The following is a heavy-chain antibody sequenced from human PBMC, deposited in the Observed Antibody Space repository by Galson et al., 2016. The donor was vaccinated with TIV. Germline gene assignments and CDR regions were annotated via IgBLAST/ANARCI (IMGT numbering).Heavy chain of an antibody. J-gene: IGHJ4*02. Sequence: SLRLSCAASGFTFSSCWMSWVRQAPGKGLEWVASIKQDGSEKYYVDSVKGRFTISRDNGLNSLYLQMNSLTAEDTAVYYCARDVGRAVAGRGLFDYWGQGTLVTVSS. CDR1: GFTFSSCW. V-gene: IGHV3-7*01. CDR2: IKQDGSEK. D-gene: IGHD6-19*01. CDR3: ARDVGRAVAGRGLFDY.